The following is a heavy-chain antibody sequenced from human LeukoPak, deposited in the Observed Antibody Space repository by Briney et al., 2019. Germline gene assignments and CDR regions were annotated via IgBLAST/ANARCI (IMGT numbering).Heavy chain of an antibody. V-gene: IGHV4-59*01. J-gene: IGHJ6*04. CDR2: IYYSGST. Sequence: SETLSLTCTVSGGSISSYYWSWLRQPPGKGLEWIGYIYYSGSTNYNPSLKSRVTISVDTSKNQFSLKLSSVTAADTAVYYCARTPRVYYYYGMDVWGKGTTVTVSS. CDR3: ARTPRVYYYYGMDV. CDR1: GGSISSYY. D-gene: IGHD2-15*01.